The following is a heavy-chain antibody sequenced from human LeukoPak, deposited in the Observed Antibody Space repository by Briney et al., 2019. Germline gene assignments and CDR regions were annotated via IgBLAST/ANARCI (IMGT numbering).Heavy chain of an antibody. Sequence: ASVKVSCKASGGTFSSYAISWVRQAPGQGLEWMGWMNPNSGDTGYAQKFQGRVTMTRDTSITTAYMELSSLRSEDTATYYCARGPRGGTSHDYWGQGTLVTVSS. CDR3: ARGPRGGTSHDY. V-gene: IGHV1-8*02. D-gene: IGHD1-26*01. CDR2: MNPNSGDT. CDR1: GGTFSSYA. J-gene: IGHJ4*02.